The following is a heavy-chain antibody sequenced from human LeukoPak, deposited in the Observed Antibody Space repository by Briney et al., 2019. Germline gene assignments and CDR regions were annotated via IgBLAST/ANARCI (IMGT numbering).Heavy chain of an antibody. CDR2: ISGSGGST. Sequence: PGGSLRLSCAASGFXFSSYAMSWVRQAPGKGLEWVSAISGSGGSTYYADSVKGRFTISRDNSKNTLYLQMNSLRAEDTAVYYCAKDQVATILGYYYGMDVWGQGTTVTVSS. V-gene: IGHV3-23*01. J-gene: IGHJ6*02. D-gene: IGHD5-12*01. CDR1: GFXFSSYA. CDR3: AKDQVATILGYYYGMDV.